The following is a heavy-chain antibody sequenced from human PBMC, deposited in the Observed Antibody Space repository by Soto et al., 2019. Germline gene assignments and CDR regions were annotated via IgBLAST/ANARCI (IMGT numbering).Heavy chain of an antibody. V-gene: IGHV3-30*18. CDR3: AKDGGWDLRPSVGADH. D-gene: IGHD1-26*01. Sequence: QVQLVGSGGGAVHPGKSLRLSCAASGFMFSSYGMYWVRRPPGKGLEWVAAISFDGITKHYEDSVKGRFSISRDNSNNMLFLEMNRLRPDDTAVDYCAKDGGWDLRPSVGADHWGQGILVTV. J-gene: IGHJ5*02. CDR2: ISFDGITK. CDR1: GFMFSSYG.